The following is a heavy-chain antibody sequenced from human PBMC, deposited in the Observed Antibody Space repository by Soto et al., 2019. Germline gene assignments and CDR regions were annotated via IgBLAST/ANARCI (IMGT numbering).Heavy chain of an antibody. D-gene: IGHD4-17*01. Sequence: EVQLVESGGGLVQPGGSLRLSCAASGFTFSSYSMNWVRQAPGKGLEWVSYISSSSSTIYYADSVKGRFTISRDNAKNSLYLQMNSLRDEDTAVYYCARLGNYGDYDVYYYGMDVWGQGTTVTVSS. CDR1: GFTFSSYS. CDR2: ISSSSSTI. V-gene: IGHV3-48*02. CDR3: ARLGNYGDYDVYYYGMDV. J-gene: IGHJ6*02.